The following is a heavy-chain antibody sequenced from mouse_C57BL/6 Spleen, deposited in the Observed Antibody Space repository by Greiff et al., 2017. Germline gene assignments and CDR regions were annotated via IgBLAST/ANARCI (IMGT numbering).Heavy chain of an antibody. J-gene: IGHJ1*03. CDR3: AREDDYDRRYFDV. CDR1: GFTFSSYA. CDR2: ISDGGSYT. D-gene: IGHD2-4*01. Sequence: DVKLVESGGGLVKPGGSLKLSCAASGFTFSSYAMSWVRQTPEKRLEWVATISDGGSYTYYPDNVKGRFTISRDNAKNNLYLQMSHLKSEDTAMYYCAREDDYDRRYFDVWGTGTTVIVSS. V-gene: IGHV5-4*01.